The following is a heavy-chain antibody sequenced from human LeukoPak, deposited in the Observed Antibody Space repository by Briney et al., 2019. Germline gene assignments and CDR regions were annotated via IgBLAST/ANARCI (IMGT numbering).Heavy chain of an antibody. CDR1: GDSISNYC. Sequence: PSETLSLTCAVSGDSISNYCWSWIRQPPGKGLEWIGYVDHTGSTKFNPSLNGRVSISRDTSNNFFSLRLRSVTAADTAVYFCARGRVSSSTWYSTYYYFFYMDFWGKGTTVTVSS. J-gene: IGHJ6*03. D-gene: IGHD4-11*01. V-gene: IGHV4-59*01. CDR2: VDHTGST. CDR3: ARGRVSSSTWYSTYYYFFYMDF.